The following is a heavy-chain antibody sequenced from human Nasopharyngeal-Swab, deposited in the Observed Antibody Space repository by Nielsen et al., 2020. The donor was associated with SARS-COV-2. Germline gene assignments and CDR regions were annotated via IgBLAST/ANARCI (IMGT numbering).Heavy chain of an antibody. Sequence: VRQAPGKGLEWIGEIYHSGSTNYNPSLKSRVTISVDKSKNQFSLKLSSVTAADTAVYYCARDELMVYYYYGTDVWGQGTTVTVSS. V-gene: IGHV4-4*02. CDR3: ARDELMVYYYYGTDV. D-gene: IGHD2-8*01. CDR2: IYHSGST. J-gene: IGHJ6*02.